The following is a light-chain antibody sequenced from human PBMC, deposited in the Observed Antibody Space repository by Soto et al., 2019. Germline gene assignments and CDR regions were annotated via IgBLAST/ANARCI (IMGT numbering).Light chain of an antibody. CDR3: QSYDSSLSGWV. J-gene: IGLJ7*01. CDR1: SSNIGAGYD. V-gene: IGLV1-40*01. Sequence: QSVLTQSPSVSGAPGQRVTISCTGSSSNIGAGYDVHWYQQLPGTAPKLFIFGNSNRPSGVPDRFSGSKSGTSASLAITGLQAEDEADYYCQSYDSSLSGWVFGGGTQLTVL. CDR2: GNS.